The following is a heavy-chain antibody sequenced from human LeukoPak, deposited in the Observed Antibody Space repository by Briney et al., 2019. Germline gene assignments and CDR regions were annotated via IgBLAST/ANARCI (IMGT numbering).Heavy chain of an antibody. CDR2: ISGSGGST. CDR1: GFTFSNYA. Sequence: GGSLALSCAASGFTFSNYAMSWVRQAPGKRLEWVSAISGSGGSTNYVDSVKGRFTISRDNSKDTLYLQMNSLRVEDTALYYCAKDPRITKNYYYYYYMDVWGKGTTVTVSS. J-gene: IGHJ6*03. V-gene: IGHV3-23*01. CDR3: AKDPRITKNYYYYYYMDV. D-gene: IGHD3-3*01.